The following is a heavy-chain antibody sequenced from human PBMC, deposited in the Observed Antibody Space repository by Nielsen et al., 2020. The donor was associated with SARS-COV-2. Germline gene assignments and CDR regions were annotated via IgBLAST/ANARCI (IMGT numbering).Heavy chain of an antibody. CDR3: AKLIGYEPPY. V-gene: IGHV3-33*06. J-gene: IGHJ4*02. CDR1: GFTFSSYG. Sequence: GESLKISCAASGFTFSSYGMHWVRQAPGKGLEWVAVIWYDGSNKYYADSVKGRFTISRDNSKNTLYLQMNSLRAEDTAVYYCAKLIGYEPPYWGQGTLVTVSS. CDR2: IWYDGSNK. D-gene: IGHD5-12*01.